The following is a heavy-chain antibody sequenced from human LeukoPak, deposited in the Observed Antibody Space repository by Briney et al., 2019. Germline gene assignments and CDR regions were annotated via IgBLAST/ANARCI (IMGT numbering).Heavy chain of an antibody. CDR2: INTNTGNP. CDR3: ARVQGYCSTTSCYPHY. D-gene: IGHD2-2*01. J-gene: IGHJ4*02. CDR1: EYTLTNYA. V-gene: IGHV7-4-1*02. Sequence: ASVKVSCKASEYTLTNYALNWVRQASGQGLEWMGWINTNTGNPTYAQGFTGRFVFSLDTSVNTAYLQISSLKAEDTAIYYCARVQGYCSTTSCYPHYWGQGTLVTVSS.